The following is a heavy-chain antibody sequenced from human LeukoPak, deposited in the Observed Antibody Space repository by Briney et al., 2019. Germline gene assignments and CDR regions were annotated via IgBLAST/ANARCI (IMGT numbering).Heavy chain of an antibody. Sequence: ASVKVSCKASGYTFTYCSLHWLQQAHGQGLERMRWITLYNGNTNYAKKFQGRVTITRDMSLRTAYIELSSLRFRDAILTGYYSKGRLGWRVVNWFDPWGQGTLVTVSS. J-gene: IGHJ5*02. CDR2: ITLYNGNT. D-gene: IGHD3-9*01. CDR3: YSKGRLGWRVVNWFDP. V-gene: IGHV1-68*01. CDR1: GYTFTYCS.